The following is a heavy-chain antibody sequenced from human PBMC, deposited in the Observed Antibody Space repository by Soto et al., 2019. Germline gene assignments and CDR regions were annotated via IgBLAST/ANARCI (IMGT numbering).Heavy chain of an antibody. Sequence: ASETLSLACTVSGGSISSYYWSWIRQPPGKGLEWIGYIYYSGSTNYNPSLKSRVTISVDTSKNQFSLKLSSVTAADTAVYYCARAPGGNCFDYWGQGTLVTVSS. J-gene: IGHJ4*02. CDR2: IYYSGST. CDR3: ARAPGGNCFDY. CDR1: GGSISSYY. V-gene: IGHV4-59*01. D-gene: IGHD2-15*01.